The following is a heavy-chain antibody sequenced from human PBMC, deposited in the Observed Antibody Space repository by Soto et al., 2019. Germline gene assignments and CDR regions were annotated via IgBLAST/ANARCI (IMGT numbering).Heavy chain of an antibody. J-gene: IGHJ4*02. D-gene: IGHD6-6*01. CDR2: INPKIGGT. Sequence: QVQLVQSGAEVKKPGASVKVSCKASGYTFAEYYIHWVRQAPGQGPEWMGWINPKIGGTKYAKKSLARFTMTTYTSISTAHMELISLRSDDTAVYFCARNRWSSSVLCEDWGQGPLVTVSA. CDR3: ARNRWSSSVLCED. CDR1: GYTFAEYY. V-gene: IGHV1-2*02.